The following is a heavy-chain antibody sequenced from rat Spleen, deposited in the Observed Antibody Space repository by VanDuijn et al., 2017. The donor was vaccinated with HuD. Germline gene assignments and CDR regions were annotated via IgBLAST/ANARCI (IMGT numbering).Heavy chain of an antibody. CDR3: ARHDYGYSPFDY. V-gene: IGHV2-72*01. Sequence: QVQLKESGPGLVQPSQTLSLACTVSGFSVTSYHVHWVRQPPGKSLVWMGIMWAGGGTNYNSAVQSRLSISRDTSKSQVFLKMNSLQPEDTGTYYCARHDYGYSPFDYWGQGVMVTVSS. CDR1: GFSVTSYH. D-gene: IGHD1-9*01. J-gene: IGHJ2*01. CDR2: MWAGGGT.